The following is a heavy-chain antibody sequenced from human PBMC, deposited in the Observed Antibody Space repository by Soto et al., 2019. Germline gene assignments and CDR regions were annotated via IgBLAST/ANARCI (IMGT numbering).Heavy chain of an antibody. CDR3: ARTIGSGSYRPNYYYYGMDV. J-gene: IGHJ6*02. CDR2: IYPGESDT. D-gene: IGHD3-10*01. Sequence: GESLKISCKGSGYSFTSYWIGWVRQMPGKGLEWMEIIYPGESDTRYSPSFQGQVTISADKSISTAYLQWSSLKASDTAMYYCARTIGSGSYRPNYYYYGMDVWGQGTTVTVSS. V-gene: IGHV5-51*01. CDR1: GYSFTSYW.